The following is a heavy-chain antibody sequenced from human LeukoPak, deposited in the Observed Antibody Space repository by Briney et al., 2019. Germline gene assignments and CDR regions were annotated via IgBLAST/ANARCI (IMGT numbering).Heavy chain of an antibody. CDR1: GLGFSSA. CDR3: ATGTGGSYTWGTYYFDY. V-gene: IGHV3-23*01. CDR2: LSGSGDRT. Sequence: GSLRLSCAASGLGFSSAMNWVRQAPGKGLEWVSALSGSGDRTYYGDSVKGRFTISRDNSKNTLYLQMNSLRAEDTAVYYCATGTGGSYTWGTYYFDYWGQGALVTVSS. D-gene: IGHD1-26*01. J-gene: IGHJ4*02.